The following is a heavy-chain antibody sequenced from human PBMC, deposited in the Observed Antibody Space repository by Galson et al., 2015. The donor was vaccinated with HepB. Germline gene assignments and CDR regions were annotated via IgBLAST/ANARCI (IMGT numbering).Heavy chain of an antibody. CDR2: INTNTGNP. CDR3: ARESGHYYDILTGYFFDAFDI. CDR1: GYTFTSYA. V-gene: IGHV7-4-1*02. Sequence: SVKVSCKASGYTFTSYAMNWVRQAPGQGLEWMGWINTNTGNPTYAQGFTGRFVFSLDTSVSTAYLQISSLKAEDTAVYYCARESGHYYDILTGYFFDAFDIWGQGTMVTVSS. J-gene: IGHJ3*02. D-gene: IGHD3-9*01.